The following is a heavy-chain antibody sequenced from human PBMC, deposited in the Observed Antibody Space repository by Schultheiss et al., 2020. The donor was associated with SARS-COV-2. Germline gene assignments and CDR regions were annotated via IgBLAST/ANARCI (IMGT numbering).Heavy chain of an antibody. V-gene: IGHV4-61*08. CDR2: IYHSGST. CDR3: ARGLHPHILTGPGGKERNWFDP. D-gene: IGHD3-9*01. J-gene: IGHJ5*02. Sequence: SETLSLTCTVSGGSISSGGYSWSWIRQPPGKGLEWIGEIYHSGSTYYNPSLKSRVTISVDTSKNQFSLKLSSVTAADTAVYYCARGLHPHILTGPGGKERNWFDPWGQGTLVTVSS. CDR1: GGSISSGGYS.